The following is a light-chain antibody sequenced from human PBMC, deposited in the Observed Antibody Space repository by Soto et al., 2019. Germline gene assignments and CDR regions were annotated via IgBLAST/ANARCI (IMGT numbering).Light chain of an antibody. Sequence: EIVLTQSPGTLSLSPGERATLSCRASQSVSSSYLAWYQQKPGQAPRLLIYGASSRATGIPDRFSGSGSGTDFTLTISRLEPEDFAVYYCHQYDNWPLTFGGGTKVDIK. CDR2: GAS. V-gene: IGKV3-20*01. CDR3: HQYDNWPLT. CDR1: QSVSSSY. J-gene: IGKJ4*01.